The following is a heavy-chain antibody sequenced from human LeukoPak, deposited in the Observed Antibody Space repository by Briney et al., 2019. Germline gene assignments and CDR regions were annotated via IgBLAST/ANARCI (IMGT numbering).Heavy chain of an antibody. CDR2: ISAYNGNT. V-gene: IGHV1-18*01. Sequence: GASVKVSCKASGYTLTSYGISWVRQAPGQGLEWMGWISAYNGNTNYAQKLQGRVTMTTDTSTSTAYMELRSLRSDDTAVYYCARDMVRGAMLSWFDPWGQGTLVTVSS. CDR1: GYTLTSYG. J-gene: IGHJ5*02. CDR3: ARDMVRGAMLSWFDP. D-gene: IGHD3-10*01.